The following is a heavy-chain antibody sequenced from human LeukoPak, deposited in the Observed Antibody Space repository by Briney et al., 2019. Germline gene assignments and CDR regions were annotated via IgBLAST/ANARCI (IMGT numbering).Heavy chain of an antibody. V-gene: IGHV3-23*01. CDR2: ISNNGGYT. Sequence: GGSLRLSCAASGFTFSSSALGWVGQAPGKGLEWVSAISNNGGYTYYADFVQGRFTISRDNSKSTLCLQMNSLRAEDTAVYYCAKQLGYCSDGSCYFPYWGQGTLVTVSS. CDR3: AKQLGYCSDGSCYFPY. CDR1: GFTFSSSA. D-gene: IGHD2-15*01. J-gene: IGHJ4*02.